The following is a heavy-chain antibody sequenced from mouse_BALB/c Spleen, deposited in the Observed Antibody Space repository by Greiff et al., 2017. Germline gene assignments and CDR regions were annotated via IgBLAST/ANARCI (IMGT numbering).Heavy chain of an antibody. CDR3: ALKMDGYDYFDY. V-gene: IGHV1-80*01. Sequence: QVQLQQSGAELVRPGSSVKISCKASGYAFSSYWMNWVKQRPGQGLEWIGQIYPRDGDTNYNGKFKGKATLTADKSSSTAYMQLSSLTSEDSAVYFCALKMDGYDYFDYWGQGTTLTVSS. J-gene: IGHJ2*01. D-gene: IGHD2-2*01. CDR2: IYPRDGDT. CDR1: GYAFSSYW.